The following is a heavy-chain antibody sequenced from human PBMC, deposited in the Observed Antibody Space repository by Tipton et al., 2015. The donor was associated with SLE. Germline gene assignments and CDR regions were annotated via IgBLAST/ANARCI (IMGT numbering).Heavy chain of an antibody. Sequence: RSLRLSCTGSGFTFSYYNIHWFRQAPGKALEWVGCTRSNAYGGTTESAASVKGRFTISRDDSKSLAYLQMNSLKTEDTAVYYCTRDPGGTYQKTFDSWGQGTLVTVPS. V-gene: IGHV3-49*03. CDR1: GFTFSYYN. D-gene: IGHD1-26*01. J-gene: IGHJ4*02. CDR2: TRSNAYGGTT. CDR3: TRDPGGTYQKTFDS.